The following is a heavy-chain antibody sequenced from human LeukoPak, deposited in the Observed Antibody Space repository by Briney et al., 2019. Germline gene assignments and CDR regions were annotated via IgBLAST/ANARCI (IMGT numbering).Heavy chain of an antibody. J-gene: IGHJ6*03. V-gene: IGHV3-48*03. Sequence: GGSLRLSCAASGFTFSSYEMNWVRQAPGKGLEWVSYISSSGSTIYYADSVKGRFTISRDNAKDSLYLQMNSLRAEDTAVYYCARADYYYYMDVWGKGTTVTVSS. CDR3: ARADYYYYMDV. CDR2: ISSSGSTI. CDR1: GFTFSSYE.